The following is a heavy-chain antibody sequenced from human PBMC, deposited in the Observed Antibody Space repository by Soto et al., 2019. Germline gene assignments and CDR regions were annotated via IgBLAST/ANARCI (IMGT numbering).Heavy chain of an antibody. CDR2: IYYSGSA. Sequence: QLQLQESGPGLVKPSETLSLTCTVSGGSISSSTYYWGWIRQPPGKGLEWIGMIYYSGSAYYNPSLQSRVTISIDTSKNQFSLRLNSVTAADTAVYYCARHGVDYGDYASYYYYGMDVWGRGTTVTVSS. V-gene: IGHV4-39*01. D-gene: IGHD4-17*01. CDR1: GGSISSSTYY. CDR3: ARHGVDYGDYASYYYYGMDV. J-gene: IGHJ6*02.